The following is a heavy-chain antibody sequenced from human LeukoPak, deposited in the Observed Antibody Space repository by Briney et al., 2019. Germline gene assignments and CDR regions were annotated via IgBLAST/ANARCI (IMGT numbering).Heavy chain of an antibody. CDR1: GGSISSGTYY. V-gene: IGHV4-30-2*01. J-gene: IGHJ3*02. D-gene: IGHD3-22*01. Sequence: SETLSLTCTVSGGSISSGTYYWTWIRQPPGKGLEWIGYIYHSANLDYNPSLKSRVTISVDRSKNQFSLKLSSVTAADTAVYYCARNRRDYESNIYYDVFDIWGQGTTVTVSS. CDR2: IYHSANL. CDR3: ARNRRDYESNIYYDVFDI.